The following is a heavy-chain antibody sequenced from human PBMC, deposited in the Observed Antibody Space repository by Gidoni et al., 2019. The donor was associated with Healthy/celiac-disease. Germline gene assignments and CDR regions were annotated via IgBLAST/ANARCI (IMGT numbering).Heavy chain of an antibody. Sequence: HVPLVQSGAGVEKPGASVKVPFKASGYTLPNSAFNWVRQATGQGLEWMGWMNPNSGNTGDAQKFQGRVTMTRNTSISTAYMELSSLRSEDTAVYYCARGGHGPYSSSSYYYGMDVWGQGTTVTVSS. D-gene: IGHD6-13*01. CDR2: MNPNSGNT. J-gene: IGHJ6*02. V-gene: IGHV1-8*01. CDR1: GYTLPNSA. CDR3: ARGGHGPYSSSSYYYGMDV.